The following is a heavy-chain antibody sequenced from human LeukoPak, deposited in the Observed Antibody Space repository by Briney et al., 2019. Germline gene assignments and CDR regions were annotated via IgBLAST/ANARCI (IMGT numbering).Heavy chain of an antibody. CDR2: IYYSGST. CDR1: GVSISSSNSY. J-gene: IGHJ4*02. CDR3: ARSSGYYYADFDY. V-gene: IGHV4-39*01. D-gene: IGHD3-22*01. Sequence: SETLSLTCTVSGVSISSSNSYWGWIRQPPGKGLEWIGSIYYSGSTYYNPSLKSRLTISVDTSKNQFSLKLSSVTAADTAVYYCARSSGYYYADFDYWGQGTLVTVSS.